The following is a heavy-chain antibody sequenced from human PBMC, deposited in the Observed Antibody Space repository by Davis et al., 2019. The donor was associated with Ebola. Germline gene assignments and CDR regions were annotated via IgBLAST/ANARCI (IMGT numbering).Heavy chain of an antibody. J-gene: IGHJ5*02. CDR2: FNHSGST. V-gene: IGHV4-39*07. Sequence: MPSETLSLTCTLSAGSISSGGHYCSWIRQHPGKGREWIGDFNHSGSTNYNPSLKSRVTISVDTSKNQFSLKLSSVTASDTAVYYCARGPFIAAGFDPWGQGTLVTVSS. CDR1: AGSISSGGHY. CDR3: ARGPFIAAGFDP. D-gene: IGHD6-13*01.